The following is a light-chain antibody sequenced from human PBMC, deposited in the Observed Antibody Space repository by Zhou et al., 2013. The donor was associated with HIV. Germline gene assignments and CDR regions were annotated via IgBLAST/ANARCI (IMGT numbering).Light chain of an antibody. CDR2: AAS. V-gene: IGKV1-16*01. CDR3: QQYDNLPRPPIT. J-gene: IGKJ5*01. Sequence: DIQMTQSPSAMSASVGGRVTITCRASQDIINFLAWFQQKPGKVPVSLIYAASRLQSGVPSRFSGSGSGTDFTFTISSLQPEDIATYYCQQYDNLPRPPITFGQGTRLEIK. CDR1: QDIINF.